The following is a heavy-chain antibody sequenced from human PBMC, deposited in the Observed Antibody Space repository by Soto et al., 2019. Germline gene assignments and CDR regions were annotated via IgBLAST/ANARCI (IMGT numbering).Heavy chain of an antibody. D-gene: IGHD1-26*01. CDR2: ISSSSSYI. CDR1: GFTFSTYE. J-gene: IGHJ6*02. Sequence: GGSLRLSCTASGFTFSTYEMNWVRQAPGKGLEWVSSISSSSSYIYYADSVKGRFTISRDNAKNSLYLQMNSLRAEDTAVYYCARGVGPGGMDVWGQGTTVTVSS. CDR3: ARGVGPGGMDV. V-gene: IGHV3-21*01.